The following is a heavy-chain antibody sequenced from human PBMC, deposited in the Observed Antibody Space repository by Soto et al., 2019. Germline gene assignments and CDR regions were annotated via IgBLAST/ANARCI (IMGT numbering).Heavy chain of an antibody. CDR3: VRDLLGSGGHFDY. J-gene: IGHJ4*02. Sequence: GGSLRLSCAASGFIFSSFGMHWVRQAPGKWLEWVAHIWYDGSNTYYADSVKGRFTISRDNSRNTLYLQMNSLRAEDTAVYHCVRDLLGSGGHFDYWGQGXPVTVYS. CDR1: GFIFSSFG. D-gene: IGHD7-27*01. CDR2: IWYDGSNT. V-gene: IGHV3-33*01.